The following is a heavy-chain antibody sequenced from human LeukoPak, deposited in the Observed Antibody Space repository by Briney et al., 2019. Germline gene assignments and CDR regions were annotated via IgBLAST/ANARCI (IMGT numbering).Heavy chain of an antibody. CDR3: ARTASLGADIVATMTTDYYYGMDV. Sequence: GGSLRLSCAASGFTFSSYSMNWVRQAPGKGLEWVSSISSSSSYIYYADSVKGRFTISRDNAKNSLYLQMNSLRAEDTAVYYCARTASLGADIVATMTTDYYYGMDVWGQGTTVTVSS. V-gene: IGHV3-21*01. D-gene: IGHD5-12*01. CDR1: GFTFSSYS. J-gene: IGHJ6*02. CDR2: ISSSSSYI.